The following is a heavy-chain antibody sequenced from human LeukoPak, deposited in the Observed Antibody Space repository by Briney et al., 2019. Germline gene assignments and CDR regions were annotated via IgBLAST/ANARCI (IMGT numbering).Heavy chain of an antibody. D-gene: IGHD5-24*01. CDR2: ISGSGGST. CDR3: AKGGPQFFDY. Sequence: GGSLRLSCAVSGFTFSDSAMSWVRQAPGRGLEWVSTISGSGGSTSSADSVKGRFTISRDNSRTTLYLQMNTLRAEDTAIYYCAKGGPQFFDYWGQGTLVTVSS. J-gene: IGHJ4*02. V-gene: IGHV3-23*01. CDR1: GFTFSDSA.